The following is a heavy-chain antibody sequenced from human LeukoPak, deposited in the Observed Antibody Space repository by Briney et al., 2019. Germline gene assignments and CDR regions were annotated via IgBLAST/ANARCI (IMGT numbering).Heavy chain of an antibody. D-gene: IGHD3-3*01. CDR2: ILHSGST. V-gene: IGHV4-30-2*01. CDR1: GGSITSGTYY. Sequence: SETLSLTCDVSGGSITSGTYYWSWIRQPPGKGLEWIGYILHSGSTYQNPSLKSRVTILVDTSKSQFSLKLSSVTAADTAVYYCARTRDFWNGYFDYWGQGTLVTVSS. CDR3: ARTRDFWNGYFDY. J-gene: IGHJ4*02.